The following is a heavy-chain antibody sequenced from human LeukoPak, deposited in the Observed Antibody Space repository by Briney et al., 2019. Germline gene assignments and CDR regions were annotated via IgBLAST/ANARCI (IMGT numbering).Heavy chain of an antibody. CDR3: AKDMRDLPDY. CDR1: GFTFDDYA. J-gene: IGHJ4*02. V-gene: IGHV3-43D*04. Sequence: GGSLRLSCAASGFTFDDYAMHWVRQAPGKGLEWVSLISWDGGSTYYADSVKGRFTISRDNSKNSLYLQMNSLRAEDTALYYCAKDMRDLPDYWGQGTLVTVSS. CDR2: ISWDGGST.